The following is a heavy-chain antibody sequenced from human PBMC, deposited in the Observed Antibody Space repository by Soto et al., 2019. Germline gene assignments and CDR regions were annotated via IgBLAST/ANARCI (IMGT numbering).Heavy chain of an antibody. D-gene: IGHD3-10*01. CDR2: FDPEDGET. CDR1: GYTLTELS. J-gene: IGHJ6*02. V-gene: IGHV1-24*01. Sequence: QVPLVQSGAEVKKPGASVKVSCKVSGYTLTELSMHWVRQAPGKGLEWMGGFDPEDGETIYAQKFQGRVTMTEDTSTDTAYMELSSLRSEDTAVYYCATGGVLLWFGELLVGSYGMDVWGQGTTVTVSS. CDR3: ATGGVLLWFGELLVGSYGMDV.